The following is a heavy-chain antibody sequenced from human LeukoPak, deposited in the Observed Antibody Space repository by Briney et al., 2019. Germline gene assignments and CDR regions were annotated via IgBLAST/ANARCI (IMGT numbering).Heavy chain of an antibody. CDR1: GGSFSGYY. V-gene: IGHV4-34*09. CDR3: AREVGSNQNFDC. Sequence: SETLSLTSAVYGGSFSGYYWSWIRQPPGKGLEWIGEINHSGSTNYNPSLKSRVTISVDTSKNQFSLKLSSVTAADTAVYYCAREVGSNQNFDCWGQGTLVTVSS. D-gene: IGHD1-26*01. J-gene: IGHJ4*02. CDR2: INHSGST.